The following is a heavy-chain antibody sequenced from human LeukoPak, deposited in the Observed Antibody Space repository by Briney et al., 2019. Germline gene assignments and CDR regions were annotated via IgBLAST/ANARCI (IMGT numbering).Heavy chain of an antibody. CDR2: IYYSGST. Sequence: SETLSLTCTVSGGXISSSSYYWGWIRQPPGRGLECIGNIYYSGSTFYNPSLKSRVTISADTSKNQFSLKLSSVTAADTAVYYCVRSHGAYWGQGTLVTVSS. V-gene: IGHV4-39*01. CDR1: GGXISSSSYY. CDR3: VRSHGAY. J-gene: IGHJ4*02. D-gene: IGHD3-10*01.